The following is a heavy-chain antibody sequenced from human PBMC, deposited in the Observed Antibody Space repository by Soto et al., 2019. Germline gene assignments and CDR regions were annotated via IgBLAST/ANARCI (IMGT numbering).Heavy chain of an antibody. J-gene: IGHJ3*01. CDR3: ATRPLLPGAL. CDR2: IYSGGST. Sequence: EVQLVESGGGLIQPGGSLRLSCAASGVTFSSTDMNWVRQAPGKGLEWVSLIYSGGSTYYADSVKGRFTISRDNSKNTLYLQMCSLSAEETAVYYCATRPLLPGALLGPGTIFTVSS. CDR1: GVTFSSTD. D-gene: IGHD3-22*01. V-gene: IGHV3-53*01.